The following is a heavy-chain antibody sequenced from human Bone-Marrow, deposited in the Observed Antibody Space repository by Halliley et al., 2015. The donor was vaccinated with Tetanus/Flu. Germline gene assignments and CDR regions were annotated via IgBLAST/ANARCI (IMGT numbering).Heavy chain of an antibody. Sequence: TLSLTCAVSGGSLRGYYWGWLRQSPGKGLEWIGEINHSGSTNHNPSLESRVILSVDMSKNQLSLQLTSVTAADTAVYFCARGYYGPGDYDNDGPSRWFDPWGQGTLVTVSS. CDR2: INHSGST. J-gene: IGHJ5*02. CDR3: ARGYYGPGDYDNDGPSRWFDP. V-gene: IGHV4-34*01. CDR1: GGSLRGYY. D-gene: IGHD3-10*01.